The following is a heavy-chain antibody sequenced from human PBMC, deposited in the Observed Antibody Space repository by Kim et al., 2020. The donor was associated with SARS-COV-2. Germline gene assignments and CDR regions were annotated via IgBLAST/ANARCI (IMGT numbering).Heavy chain of an antibody. CDR1: GGSISSSSYY. CDR3: ARDPSPRISDYYFDY. D-gene: IGHD2-15*01. V-gene: IGHV4-39*07. CDR2: IYYSGST. Sequence: SETLSLTCTVSGGSISSSSYYWGWIRQPPGKGLEWIGSIYYSGSTYYNPSLKSRVTISVDTSKNQFSLKLSSVTAADTAVYYCARDPSPRISDYYFDYWG. J-gene: IGHJ4*01.